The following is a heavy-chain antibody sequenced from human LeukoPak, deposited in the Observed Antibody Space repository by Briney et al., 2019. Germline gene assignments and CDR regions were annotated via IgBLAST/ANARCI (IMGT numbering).Heavy chain of an antibody. CDR2: INPNSGGT. D-gene: IGHD6-19*01. Sequence: ASVKVSCKASGYTFTGYYMHWVRQAPGQGLEWMGWINPNSGGTNYAQKFQGRVTMARDTSISTAYMELSRLRSDDTAVYYCARGIIAVAGVDYWGQGTLVTVSS. V-gene: IGHV1-2*02. CDR3: ARGIIAVAGVDY. CDR1: GYTFTGYY. J-gene: IGHJ4*02.